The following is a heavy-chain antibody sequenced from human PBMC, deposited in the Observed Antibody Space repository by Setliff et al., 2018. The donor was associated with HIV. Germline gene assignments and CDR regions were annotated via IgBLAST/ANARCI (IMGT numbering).Heavy chain of an antibody. CDR3: AKDLRYCSSTSCYGAGYFDY. CDR1: GFIVSSNY. D-gene: IGHD2-2*01. CDR2: IYSGGST. J-gene: IGHJ4*02. Sequence: LSCAASGFIVSSNYMSWVRQAPGKGLDWVSVIYSGGSTYYADSVKGRFTISRDNSKNTVHLQMNSLRAEDTAVYYCAKDLRYCSSTSCYGAGYFDYWGQGTLVTVSS. V-gene: IGHV3-53*01.